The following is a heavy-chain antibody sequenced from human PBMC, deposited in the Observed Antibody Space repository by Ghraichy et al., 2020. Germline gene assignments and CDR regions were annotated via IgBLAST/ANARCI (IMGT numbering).Heavy chain of an antibody. CDR3: ARYAFRPGDNLYYYGMDV. D-gene: IGHD3-9*01. CDR2: IYYSGNT. Sequence: ETLSLTCTVSGDSISSSSYYWGWIRQPPGKGLEWIGTIYYSGNTYYNPSLKSRVTMSVDTSKNQFSLKLSSVTAADTAVFYCARYAFRPGDNLYYYGMDVWGQGTTVTVSS. V-gene: IGHV4-39*01. J-gene: IGHJ6*02. CDR1: GDSISSSSYY.